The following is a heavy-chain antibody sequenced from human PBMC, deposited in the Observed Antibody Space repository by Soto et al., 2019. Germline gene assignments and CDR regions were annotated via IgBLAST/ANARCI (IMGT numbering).Heavy chain of an antibody. D-gene: IGHD6-19*01. Sequence: QVQLVQSGAEVKKPGASVKVSCKTSGYTFTGYDIHWIRQAPGQGLEWMGWINTNSGDTNYSQDFQGRVTMTSDTSFTTAYVELTRLRSDDTAVDYCAITEQWLVICYYWGQGKLVTVSS. CDR3: AITEQWLVICYY. J-gene: IGHJ4*02. CDR2: INTNSGDT. V-gene: IGHV1-2*02. CDR1: GYTFTGYD.